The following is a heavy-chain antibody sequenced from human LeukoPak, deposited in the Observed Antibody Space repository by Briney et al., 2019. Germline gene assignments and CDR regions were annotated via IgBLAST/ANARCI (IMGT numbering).Heavy chain of an antibody. V-gene: IGHV4-34*01. Sequence: SETLSLTCAVYGGSFSGYYWSWIRQPPGKGLEWIGEINHSGSTNYNPSLKSRVTISVDTSENQFSLKLSSVTAADTAVYYCARVRRGSSGYFAWGQGTLVTVSS. CDR1: GGSFSGYY. J-gene: IGHJ4*02. CDR3: ARVRRGSSGYFA. CDR2: INHSGST. D-gene: IGHD3-22*01.